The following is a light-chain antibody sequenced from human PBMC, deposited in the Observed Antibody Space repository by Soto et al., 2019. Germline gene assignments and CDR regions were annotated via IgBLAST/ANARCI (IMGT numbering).Light chain of an antibody. Sequence: QSVLTQPASVSGSPGQSITISCTGTSSDVGGCNYVSWYQQHPGKAPKLMIYEVTNRPSGVSNRFSGSKSGNTASLTISGLQAEDEADYYCSSYTSSSPYVFGTGTKVTVL. CDR2: EVT. V-gene: IGLV2-14*01. CDR3: SSYTSSSPYV. CDR1: SSDVGGCNY. J-gene: IGLJ1*01.